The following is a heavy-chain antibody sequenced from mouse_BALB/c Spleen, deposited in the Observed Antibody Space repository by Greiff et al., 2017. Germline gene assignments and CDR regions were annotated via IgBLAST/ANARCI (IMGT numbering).Heavy chain of an antibody. J-gene: IGHJ1*01. Sequence: EVKLVESGPELVKPGASVKMSCKASGYTFTSYVMHWVKQKPGQGLEWIGYINPYNDGTKYNEKFKGKATLTSDKSSSTAYMELSSLTSEDSAVYYCARNGNYGYWYFDVWGAGTTVTVSS. CDR3: ARNGNYGYWYFDV. V-gene: IGHV1-14*01. CDR1: GYTFTSYV. CDR2: INPYNDGT. D-gene: IGHD2-1*01.